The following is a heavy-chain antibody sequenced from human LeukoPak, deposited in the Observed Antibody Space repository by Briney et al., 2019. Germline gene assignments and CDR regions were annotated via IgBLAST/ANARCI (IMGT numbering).Heavy chain of an antibody. D-gene: IGHD1-1*01. CDR3: ARLDSGTYYLDY. Sequence: SETLSLTCTVSGGSISSYYWIWIRQPPGKGLEWIGYIYTSGSTNYNPSLKSRVTISVDTSKNQFSLKLSSVTAADTAVYYCARLDSGTYYLDYWGQGTLVTVSS. V-gene: IGHV4-4*09. CDR1: GGSISSYY. CDR2: IYTSGST. J-gene: IGHJ4*02.